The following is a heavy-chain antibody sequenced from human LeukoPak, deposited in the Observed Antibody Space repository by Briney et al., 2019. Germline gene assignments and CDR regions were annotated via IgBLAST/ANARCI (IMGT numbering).Heavy chain of an antibody. J-gene: IGHJ4*02. V-gene: IGHV3-7*01. Sequence: GGSLRLSCAASGFTFSSYAMSWVRQAPGKGLEWVANIKQDGSEKYYVDSVKGRFSISRDNARDSLYLQMNSLRAEDTAVYYCARGLLVGPSAHSAIFDYWGQGTLVTVSS. CDR2: IKQDGSEK. D-gene: IGHD2-8*02. CDR3: ARGLLVGPSAHSAIFDY. CDR1: GFTFSSYA.